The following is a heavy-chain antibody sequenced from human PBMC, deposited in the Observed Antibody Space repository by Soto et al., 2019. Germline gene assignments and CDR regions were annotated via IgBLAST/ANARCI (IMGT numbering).Heavy chain of an antibody. CDR1: GFTIEDYA. CDR2: MNGSGKTL. CDR3: AKGIVPGIYSGNFYH. Sequence: PGRPMRLPSTASGFTIEDYALHCVRQAPGSGLEWVAGMNGSGKTLGYADSLKGRFAISRDNATTCLFLDLNSLTVEDTALYYCAKGIVPGIYSGNFYHWAQGTLVTVSS. J-gene: IGHJ4*02. V-gene: IGHV3-9*01. D-gene: IGHD1-7*01.